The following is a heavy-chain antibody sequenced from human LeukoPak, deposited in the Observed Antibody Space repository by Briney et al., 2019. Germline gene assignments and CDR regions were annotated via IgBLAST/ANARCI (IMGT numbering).Heavy chain of an antibody. CDR2: IYSGGST. D-gene: IGHD4-17*01. Sequence: PGGSLRLSCAASGFTVSSNDMSWVRQAPGKGLECISVIYSGGSTDYADSVKGRFTISRDNAKNSLYLQMNSLRAEDTAVYYCARYDTTVTAHYFDYWGQGTLVTVSS. CDR1: GFTVSSND. CDR3: ARYDTTVTAHYFDY. V-gene: IGHV3-53*01. J-gene: IGHJ4*02.